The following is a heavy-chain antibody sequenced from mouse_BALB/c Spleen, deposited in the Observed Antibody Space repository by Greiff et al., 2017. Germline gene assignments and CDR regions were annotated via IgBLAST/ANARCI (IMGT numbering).Heavy chain of an antibody. J-gene: IGHJ4*01. CDR2: IDPYDSDT. D-gene: IGHD1-3*01. CDR3: ESWGSSAMDY. CDR1: GYTFTSYW. Sequence: QVHVKQPGAELVRPGASVKLSCKASGYTFTSYWMNWVKQRPEQGLEWIGRIDPYDSDTHYNQKFKDKAILAVDKSSSTAYMQLSRLTSEDSAVYYVESWGSSAMDYWGQGTSVTVSS. V-gene: IGHV1-74*01.